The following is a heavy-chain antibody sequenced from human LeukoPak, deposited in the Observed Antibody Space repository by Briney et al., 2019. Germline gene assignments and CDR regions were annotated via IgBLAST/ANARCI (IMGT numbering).Heavy chain of an antibody. J-gene: IGHJ4*02. CDR1: GGSFSGYY. Sequence: PSETLSLTCAVYGGSFSGYYWSWIRQPPGKGLEWIGEINHSGSTNYNPSLKSRVTISVDTSKNQFSLKLSSVTAADTAAYYCARGRKLLWFGEFYFDYWGQGTLVTVSS. V-gene: IGHV4-34*01. CDR2: INHSGST. D-gene: IGHD3-10*01. CDR3: ARGRKLLWFGEFYFDY.